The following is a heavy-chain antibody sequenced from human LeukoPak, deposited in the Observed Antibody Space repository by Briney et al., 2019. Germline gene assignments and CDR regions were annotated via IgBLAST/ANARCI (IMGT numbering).Heavy chain of an antibody. CDR2: VYYTGST. J-gene: IGHJ4*02. D-gene: IGHD3-10*01. CDR3: ARHHYYGSGYAMDY. CDR1: GNSISSGYY. V-gene: IGHV4-38-2*02. Sequence: SETLSLTCTVSGNSISSGYYWAWIRQPPGKGLEWIGSVYYTGSTYYNPSLKSRVTISVDTSKNQFSLKLSSVTAADTAVYYCARHHYYGSGYAMDYWGQGTLVTVSS.